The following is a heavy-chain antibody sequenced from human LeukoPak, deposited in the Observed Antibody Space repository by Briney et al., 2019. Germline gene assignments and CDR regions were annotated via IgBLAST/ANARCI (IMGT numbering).Heavy chain of an antibody. J-gene: IGHJ4*02. D-gene: IGHD1-26*01. CDR1: GFTFSSYG. Sequence: GGSLRLSCAASGFTFSSYGMHWVRQAPGKGLEWVAVISYDGSNKYYADSVKGRFTISRDNSKNTLYLQMNSLRAEDTAVYYCAKGHRGSYTNFDYWGQGTLVTVSS. CDR3: AKGHRGSYTNFDY. V-gene: IGHV3-30*18. CDR2: ISYDGSNK.